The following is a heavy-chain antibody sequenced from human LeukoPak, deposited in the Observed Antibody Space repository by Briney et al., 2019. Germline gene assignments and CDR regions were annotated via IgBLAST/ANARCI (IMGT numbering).Heavy chain of an antibody. D-gene: IGHD3-10*01. CDR3: VKDKTSRGSGSYWSYGMDV. V-gene: IGHV3-43*01. CDR1: EFNFEDYT. CDR2: VTWDGSTT. Sequence: GGSLRLSCAAFEFNFEDYTMHWVRQPPGKGLEWVSLVTWDGSTTYYAGSVKGRFTISRDNSENSLHLQMNSLRSKDTAVYYCVKDKTSRGSGSYWSYGMDVWGQGTTVTVSS. J-gene: IGHJ6*02.